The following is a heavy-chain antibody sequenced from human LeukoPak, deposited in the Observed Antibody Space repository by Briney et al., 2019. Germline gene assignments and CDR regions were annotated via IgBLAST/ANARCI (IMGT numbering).Heavy chain of an antibody. J-gene: IGHJ4*02. CDR2: MSYDENSK. CDR3: AREGWNDAEAYDY. Sequence: GKSLRLSCAASGFSFNAYWMHWVRQAPGTGLEWVAVMSYDENSKYYADSVKGRFTISRDNSKNTVYLEMNNLRAEDTAVYYCAREGWNDAEAYDYWGQGTLVTVSS. D-gene: IGHD1-1*01. V-gene: IGHV3-30-3*01. CDR1: GFSFNAYW.